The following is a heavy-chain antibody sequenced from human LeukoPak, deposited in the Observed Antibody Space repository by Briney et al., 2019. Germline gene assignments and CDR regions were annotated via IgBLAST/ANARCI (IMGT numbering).Heavy chain of an antibody. V-gene: IGHV3-30*18. D-gene: IGHD6-19*01. Sequence: GGSLRLSCVASGFTFSSYGMHWVRQAPGKGLEWVAVISYDGSNKYYADSVKGRFTISRDNSKNTLYLQMNSLRAEDTAVYYCAKTRQYSSGWYYFDYWGQGALVTVSS. CDR1: GFTFSSYG. J-gene: IGHJ4*02. CDR3: AKTRQYSSGWYYFDY. CDR2: ISYDGSNK.